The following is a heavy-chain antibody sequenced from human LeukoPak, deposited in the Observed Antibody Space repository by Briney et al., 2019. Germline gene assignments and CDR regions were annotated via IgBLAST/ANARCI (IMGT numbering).Heavy chain of an antibody. CDR2: ISSSSSTI. Sequence: PGGSLRLSCEGSGFSVSTKYMNWVRQAPGKGLEWVSYISSSSSTIYYADSVKGRFTISRDNAKNSLYLQMNSLRAEDTAVYYCARDRQHAMGYWGQGTLVTVSS. V-gene: IGHV3-48*01. CDR1: GFSVSTKY. CDR3: ARDRQHAMGY. J-gene: IGHJ4*02.